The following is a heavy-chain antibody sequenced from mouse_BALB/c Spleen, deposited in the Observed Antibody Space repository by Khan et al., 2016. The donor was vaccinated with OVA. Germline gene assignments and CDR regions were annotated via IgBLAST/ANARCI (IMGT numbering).Heavy chain of an antibody. CDR1: GDSITSGY. CDR3: ARSTYRYAFAY. Sequence: EVQLQESGPSLVKPSQTLSLTCSVTGDSITSGYWSWIRKFPGNKLEYMGYMIYTGYTDYNPSLKSRIAITRPTSTNQYYLQLLSVLTEDTATYYCARSTYRYAFAYWGQGTLVTVSA. CDR2: MIYTGYT. D-gene: IGHD2-14*01. V-gene: IGHV3-8*02. J-gene: IGHJ3*01.